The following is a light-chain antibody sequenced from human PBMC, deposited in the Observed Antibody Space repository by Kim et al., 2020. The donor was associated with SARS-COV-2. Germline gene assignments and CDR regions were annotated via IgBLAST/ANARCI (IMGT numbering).Light chain of an antibody. CDR3: SSYTTSSAYVI. V-gene: IGLV2-14*03. CDR2: DVS. CDR1: SSDVGGYTY. Sequence: QSFTISWTGSSSDVGGYTYVSWYQQQPGKAPKLLLFDVSNRPSGVSTRFSGSKSGNTASLTISGLQAEDEAFYHCSSYTTSSAYVIFGGGTQLTVL. J-gene: IGLJ2*01.